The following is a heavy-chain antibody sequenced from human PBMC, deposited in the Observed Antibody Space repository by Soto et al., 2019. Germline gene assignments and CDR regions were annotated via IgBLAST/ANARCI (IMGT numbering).Heavy chain of an antibody. D-gene: IGHD2-15*01. V-gene: IGHV4-34*01. Sequence: SQTLSLPCAAYRRSFSGYYWSWIRHPPGTGQEWIGEINHSGSTNYNPSLKSRVTISVDTSKNQFSLKLSSVTAADTAVYYCARVGGLTGGMDVWGQGTTVTVS. CDR1: RRSFSGYY. CDR2: INHSGST. J-gene: IGHJ6*02. CDR3: ARVGGLTGGMDV.